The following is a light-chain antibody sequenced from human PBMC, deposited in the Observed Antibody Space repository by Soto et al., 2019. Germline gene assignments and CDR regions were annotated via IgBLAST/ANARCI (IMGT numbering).Light chain of an antibody. Sequence: EILLTQSPGTLPVSPGERVTLSCGASQSVSSKLAWYQRKPGQTPRLLIYDASTRATGMPGRFSGSGSGTEFTLTISSLQSEDFAVYYCQQYNNSPWTFGQGTKVDIK. V-gene: IGKV3-15*01. CDR3: QQYNNSPWT. CDR2: DAS. CDR1: QSVSSK. J-gene: IGKJ1*01.